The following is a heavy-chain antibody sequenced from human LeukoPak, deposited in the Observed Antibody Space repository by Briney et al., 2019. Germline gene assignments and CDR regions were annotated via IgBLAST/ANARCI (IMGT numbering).Heavy chain of an antibody. CDR2: IYHSGST. D-gene: IGHD3-9*01. CDR3: AREIHYDILTGYTPFDY. CDR1: GYSISSGYY. J-gene: IGHJ4*02. Sequence: SETLSLTCTVSGYSISSGYYWGWIRQPPGKGLEWIGSIYHSGSTYYNPSLKSRVTISVDTSKNQFSLKLSSVTAADTAVYYCAREIHYDILTGYTPFDYWGQGTLVTVSS. V-gene: IGHV4-38-2*02.